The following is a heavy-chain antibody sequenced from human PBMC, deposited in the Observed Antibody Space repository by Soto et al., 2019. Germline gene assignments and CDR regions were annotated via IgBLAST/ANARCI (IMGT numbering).Heavy chain of an antibody. CDR3: TRMYTTSSPFDY. Sequence: GGSLRLSCAASGFTFSSYHMNWVRQAPGKGLEWVSYISTSSYSIYYADSVKGRFTISRDDAKNSLYLQMNSLTADDTAIYYCTRMYTTSSPFDYWGQGTLVTVSS. J-gene: IGHJ4*02. D-gene: IGHD6-6*01. V-gene: IGHV3-21*01. CDR1: GFTFSSYH. CDR2: ISTSSYSI.